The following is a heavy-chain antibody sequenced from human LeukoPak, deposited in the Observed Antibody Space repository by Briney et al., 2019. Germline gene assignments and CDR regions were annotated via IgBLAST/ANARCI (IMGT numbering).Heavy chain of an antibody. D-gene: IGHD4-17*01. CDR1: GYTFTGYY. CDR2: INSKTGGT. Sequence: ASVKVSCKASGYTFTGYYMHWVRQAPGQGLEWMGWINSKTGGTTYAQNFQGRVTMTRDMSITTAYMDLSRLRSDDTAVYYCTRAFEYGWFDPWGQGTLVIVSS. CDR3: TRAFEYGWFDP. J-gene: IGHJ5*02. V-gene: IGHV1-2*02.